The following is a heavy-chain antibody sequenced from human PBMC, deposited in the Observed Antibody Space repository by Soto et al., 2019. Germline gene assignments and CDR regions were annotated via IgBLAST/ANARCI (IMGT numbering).Heavy chain of an antibody. CDR2: IIPIFGTA. D-gene: IGHD3-16*02. J-gene: IGHJ4*02. CDR1: GSTFSSNA. CDR3: SIKRILTGSLDY. V-gene: IGHV1-69*13. Sequence: GSSVKASCKASGSTFSSNAIRWVRQAPGQGLEWMGGIIPIFGTANYAQKFQGRVTITADESTSTAYMELSSLRSEDTAVYFFSIKRILTGSLDYWCQGTLVT.